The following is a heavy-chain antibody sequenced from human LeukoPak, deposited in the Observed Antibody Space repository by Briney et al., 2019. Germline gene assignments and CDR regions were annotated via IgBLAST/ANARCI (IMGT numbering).Heavy chain of an antibody. D-gene: IGHD7-27*01. CDR2: IRYDGSNK. CDR3: ASGTGDRGDY. Sequence: PGGSLRLSCAASGFTSSSYGMHWVRQAPGKGLEWVAFIRYDGSNKYYADSVKGRFTISRDNAKNTLYLQMNSLRAEDTAVYYCASGTGDRGDYWGQGTLVTVSS. V-gene: IGHV3-30*02. CDR1: GFTSSSYG. J-gene: IGHJ4*02.